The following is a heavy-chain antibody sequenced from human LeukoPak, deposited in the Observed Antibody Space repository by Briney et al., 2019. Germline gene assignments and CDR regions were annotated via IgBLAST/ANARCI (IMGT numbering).Heavy chain of an antibody. D-gene: IGHD6-13*01. V-gene: IGHV4-59*12. Sequence: SETLSLTCTVSGVSISSYYWSWIRQPPGKGLEWIGYIYYSGSTNYNPSLKSRVTISVDTSKNQFSLKLSSVTAADTAVYYCARDRASAYSSSWYHFDYWGQGTLVTVSS. CDR3: ARDRASAYSSSWYHFDY. CDR1: GVSISSYY. J-gene: IGHJ4*02. CDR2: IYYSGST.